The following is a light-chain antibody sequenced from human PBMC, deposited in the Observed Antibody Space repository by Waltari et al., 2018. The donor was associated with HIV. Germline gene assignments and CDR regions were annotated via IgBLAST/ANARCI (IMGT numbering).Light chain of an antibody. V-gene: IGLV1-47*01. J-gene: IGLJ1*01. Sequence: QSVLTQPPSASATPGQRITISCSGGTSNIASNYVSWYPQLPGTAPKVFIYRNSQRPSGVPDRFSGSKSGTSASLIISGLRSGDEADYYCASWDDSLNAFVFGTGTKVTVL. CDR3: ASWDDSLNAFV. CDR1: TSNIASNY. CDR2: RNS.